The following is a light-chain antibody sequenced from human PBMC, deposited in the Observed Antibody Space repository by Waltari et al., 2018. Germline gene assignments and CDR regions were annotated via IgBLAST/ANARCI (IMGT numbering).Light chain of an antibody. J-gene: IGLJ3*02. CDR1: SSDVGFYNY. CDR3: NSYTGSSSWV. V-gene: IGLV2-14*01. CDR2: DVS. Sequence: QSALTQPASVSGSPGQSITISCYGTSSDVGFYNYVSWYQQHPGKAPKLIIYDVSKRPAGVSDRVSGSKSGNTASLTISGLQAEDEADYYCNSYTGSSSWVFGGGTKVTV.